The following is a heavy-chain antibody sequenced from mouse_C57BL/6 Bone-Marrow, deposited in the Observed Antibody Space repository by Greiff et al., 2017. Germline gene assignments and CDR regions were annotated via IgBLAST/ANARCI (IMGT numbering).Heavy chain of an antibody. J-gene: IGHJ2*01. D-gene: IGHD1-1*01. V-gene: IGHV14-4*01. CDR3: TTVYYYGSSPYYFDY. CDR2: IDPENGDT. CDR1: GFNIKDDY. Sequence: VQLQQSGAELVRPGASVKLSCTASGFNIKDDYMHWVKQRPEQGLEWIGWIDPENGDTAYASKFQGKATITADTSSNTAYLQISSLTSEDTAVYYCTTVYYYGSSPYYFDYWGQGTTLTVSS.